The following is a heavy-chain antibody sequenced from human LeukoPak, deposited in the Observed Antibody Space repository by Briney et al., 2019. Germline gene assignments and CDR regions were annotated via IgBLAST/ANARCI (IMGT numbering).Heavy chain of an antibody. J-gene: IGHJ5*02. V-gene: IGHV4-59*11. CDR2: IYYSGST. CDR3: ARYSSGWYRNWFDP. CDR1: GGSISSHY. Sequence: SETLSLTCTVSGGSISSHYWSWIQQPPGKGLEWIGYIYYSGSTNYNPSLKSRVTISVDTSKNQFSLKLSSVTAADTAVYYCARYSSGWYRNWFDPWGQGTLVTVSS. D-gene: IGHD6-19*01.